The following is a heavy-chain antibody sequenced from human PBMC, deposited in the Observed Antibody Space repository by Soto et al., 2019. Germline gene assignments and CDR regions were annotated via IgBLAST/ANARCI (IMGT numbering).Heavy chain of an antibody. V-gene: IGHV3-7*01. CDR2: IKQDESEK. D-gene: IGHD6-19*01. J-gene: IGHJ4*02. CDR3: ARHERDSSYSDFDH. CDR1: GFTFSAYW. Sequence: GGSLRLSCSASGFTFSAYWMTWVRQAPGGGLEWVANIKQDESEKYFVDSVKGRFTISRDNAKNSLYLQMNSLRVEDSAVYYCARHERDSSYSDFDHWGQGTLVTVSS.